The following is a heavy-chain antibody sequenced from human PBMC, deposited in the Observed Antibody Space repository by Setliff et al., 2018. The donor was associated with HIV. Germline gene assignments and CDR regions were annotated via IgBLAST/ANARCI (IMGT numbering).Heavy chain of an antibody. V-gene: IGHV4-39*02. Sequence: SETLSLTCSVSGDSFSTSSYFWGWVRQSPGKGLGWIANIYYTGFTYCNPSLKSRVTISIDKSKSQFSLNLTSVTASDTAVYYCAREGRGDPSLATTRLDYWGQGKLVIVSS. J-gene: IGHJ4*02. CDR1: GDSFSTSSYF. CDR2: IYYTGFT. D-gene: IGHD1-1*01. CDR3: AREGRGDPSLATTRLDY.